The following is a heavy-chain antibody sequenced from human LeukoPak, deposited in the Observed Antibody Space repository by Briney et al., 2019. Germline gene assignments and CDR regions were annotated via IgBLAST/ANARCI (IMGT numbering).Heavy chain of an antibody. V-gene: IGHV3-30*02. CDR1: GFTFSSYG. D-gene: IGHD3-9*01. CDR3: AKDDSLDILTGAGFDY. J-gene: IGHJ4*02. Sequence: GGSLRLSCAAPGFTFSSYGMHWVRQAPGKGLEWVAFIRYDGSNKYYADSVKGRFTISRDNSKNTLYLQMNSLRAEDTAVYYCAKDDSLDILTGAGFDYWGQGTLVTVSS. CDR2: IRYDGSNK.